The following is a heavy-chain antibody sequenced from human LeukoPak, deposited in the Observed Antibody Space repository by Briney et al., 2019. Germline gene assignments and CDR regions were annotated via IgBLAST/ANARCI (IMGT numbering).Heavy chain of an antibody. Sequence: GGSLRLSCAASGFTFSSYSMNWVRQAPGKGLEWVSYISSSGSTIYYADSVKGRFTISRDNAKNSLYLQMNSLRAEDTAVYYCARDVGLQYDFDYWGQGTLVTVSS. D-gene: IGHD4-11*01. J-gene: IGHJ4*02. CDR2: ISSSGSTI. CDR3: ARDVGLQYDFDY. V-gene: IGHV3-48*04. CDR1: GFTFSSYS.